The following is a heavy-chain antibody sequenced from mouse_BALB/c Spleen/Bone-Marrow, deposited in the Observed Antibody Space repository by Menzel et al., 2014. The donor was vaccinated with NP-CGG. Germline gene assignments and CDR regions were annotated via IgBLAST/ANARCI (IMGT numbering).Heavy chain of an antibody. CDR2: IYPGDGDT. V-gene: IGHV1-87*01. CDR3: ARKYGNYRGYFDV. CDR1: GYTFTSYW. Sequence: VQLQQSGAELARPGASVKLSCKASGYTFTSYWMQWVKQRPGQGLEWIGAIYPGDGDTRYTQKFEGKATLTADKSSSTAYMQLSSLASEDSAVYYCARKYGNYRGYFDVWGAGTTVTVSS. J-gene: IGHJ1*01. D-gene: IGHD2-10*02.